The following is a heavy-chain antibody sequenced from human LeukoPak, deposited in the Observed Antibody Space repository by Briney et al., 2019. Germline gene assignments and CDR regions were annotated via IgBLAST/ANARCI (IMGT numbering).Heavy chain of an antibody. D-gene: IGHD1-26*01. CDR3: AGYSGSHLGAGAEYYQH. CDR2: MDYSGST. V-gene: IGHV4-39*01. CDR1: GASISSSSYY. Sequence: SETLSLTCTVSGASISSSSYYWAWIRHPPGKGLEWIGSMDYSGSTYYKPSLKSRVTISVDTSKNQFSLKLSSVTAADTAVYYCAGYSGSHLGAGAEYYQHWGQGTLVTVSS. J-gene: IGHJ1*01.